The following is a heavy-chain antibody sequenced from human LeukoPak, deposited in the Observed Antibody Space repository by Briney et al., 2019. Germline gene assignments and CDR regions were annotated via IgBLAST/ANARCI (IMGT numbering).Heavy chain of an antibody. J-gene: IGHJ3*02. CDR3: AREGSAGDSEPTGAFDI. CDR1: VGSFSDHY. Sequence: SETLSLSCAVYVGSFSDHYWNWIRQPPGKGPEWIGEINHSGSTKYNPSLKSRVTISVDTSKNQFSLKVTSVTAADTAVYYCAREGSAGDSEPTGAFDIWGRGTMVTVPS. CDR2: INHSGST. D-gene: IGHD4-17*01. V-gene: IGHV4-34*01.